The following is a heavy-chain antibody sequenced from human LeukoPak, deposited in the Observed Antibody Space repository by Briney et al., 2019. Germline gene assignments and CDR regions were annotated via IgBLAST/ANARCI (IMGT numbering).Heavy chain of an antibody. CDR3: ARYGSGDDLYYFDY. CDR2: INPSGGST. CDR1: GYTFTSYY. D-gene: IGHD3-10*01. Sequence: SSVKVSCKASGYTFTSYYMNWVRQAPGQGLEWIGIINPSGGSTSYAQKFQGRVTMTRDTSSSTVYMELSSLRSEDTAVYYCARYGSGDDLYYFDYWGQGTLVAVSS. J-gene: IGHJ4*02. V-gene: IGHV1-46*01.